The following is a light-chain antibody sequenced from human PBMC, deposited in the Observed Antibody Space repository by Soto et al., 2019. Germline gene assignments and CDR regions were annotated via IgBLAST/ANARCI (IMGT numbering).Light chain of an antibody. CDR1: QSVSSSY. Sequence: EIVLTQSPGTLSLSPGERATLSCRASQSVSSSYLAWYQQKPGQAPRLLIYGASGRATGIPDRFSGSGSGTDFPLTISRLEPEEFAVYYCHQYGSSPPVTFGQGTRLEIK. CDR3: HQYGSSPPVT. CDR2: GAS. J-gene: IGKJ5*01. V-gene: IGKV3-20*01.